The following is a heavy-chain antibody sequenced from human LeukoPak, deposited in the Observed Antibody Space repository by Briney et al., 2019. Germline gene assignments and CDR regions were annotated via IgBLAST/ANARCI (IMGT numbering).Heavy chain of an antibody. V-gene: IGHV3-21*01. J-gene: IGHJ4*02. Sequence: PGGSLRLSCAASGFTFSSYSMNWVRQAPGKGLEWVSSISSSSSYIYCADSVKGRFTISRDNAKNSLYLQMNSLRAEDTAVYYCARGYGSVGATTYFDYWGQGTLVTVSS. CDR1: GFTFSSYS. CDR3: ARGYGSVGATTYFDY. D-gene: IGHD1-26*01. CDR2: ISSSSSYI.